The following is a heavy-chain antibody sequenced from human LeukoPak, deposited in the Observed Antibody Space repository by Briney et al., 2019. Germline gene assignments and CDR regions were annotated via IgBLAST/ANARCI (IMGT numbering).Heavy chain of an antibody. CDR1: GYTFTSYG. Sequence: ASVKVSRKASGYTFTSYGISWVRQAPGQGLEWMGWISAYNGNTNYAQKLQGRVTMTTDTSTSTAYMELRSLRSDDTAVYYCARTNSGSYPGGNWFDPWGQGTLVTVSS. V-gene: IGHV1-18*01. CDR3: ARTNSGSYPGGNWFDP. D-gene: IGHD1-26*01. CDR2: ISAYNGNT. J-gene: IGHJ5*02.